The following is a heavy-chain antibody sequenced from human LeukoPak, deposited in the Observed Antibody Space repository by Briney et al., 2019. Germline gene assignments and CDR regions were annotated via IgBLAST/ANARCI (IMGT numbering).Heavy chain of an antibody. J-gene: IGHJ6*03. CDR3: ARDGCGGSCFHYYYYYMDV. V-gene: IGHV3-48*01. Sequence: GGSLRLSCAASGFTFSSYSMNWVRQAPGKGLEWVSYISSSSTIYYADSVKGRFTISRDNAKNSLYLQMNSLRAEDTAVYYCARDGCGGSCFHYYYYYMDVWGKGTTVTISS. D-gene: IGHD2-15*01. CDR1: GFTFSSYS. CDR2: ISSSSTI.